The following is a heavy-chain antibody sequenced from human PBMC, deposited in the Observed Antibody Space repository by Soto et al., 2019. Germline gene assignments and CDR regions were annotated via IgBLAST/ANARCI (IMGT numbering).Heavy chain of an antibody. CDR3: ARGRYCSGTSCYTDYYFGLDV. V-gene: IGHV3-30-3*01. CDR1: GFTFIIYA. CDR2: ISFDGSNK. Sequence: LRLSCAASGFTFIIYALHWVRQSPGKGLECVAVISFDGSNKVYADSVKGRFTISRDNSKNTLYVQMNSLRGEDTAVYYCARGRYCSGTSCYTDYYFGLDVWGQGTTVTVSS. D-gene: IGHD2-2*02. J-gene: IGHJ6*02.